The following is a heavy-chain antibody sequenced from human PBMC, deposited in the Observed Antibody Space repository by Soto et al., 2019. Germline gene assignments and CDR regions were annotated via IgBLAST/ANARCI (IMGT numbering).Heavy chain of an antibody. CDR2: IYYSGST. D-gene: IGHD4-17*01. V-gene: IGHV4-59*08. CDR3: ARSPYGDRQDNWFDP. J-gene: IGHJ5*02. CDR1: GGSLSNYY. Sequence: QVQLQESGPGLVKPSETLSLTCTVSGGSLSNYYWNWIRQPPGKALEWIAYIYYSGSTNYNPSLKSRVTISVDTSKNHFSLKLSSVTAADTAMYYCARSPYGDRQDNWFDPWGQGTLVTVSS.